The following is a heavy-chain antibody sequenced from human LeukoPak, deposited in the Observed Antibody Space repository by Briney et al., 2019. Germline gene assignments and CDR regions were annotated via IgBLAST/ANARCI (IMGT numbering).Heavy chain of an antibody. CDR2: IYYSGST. Sequence: SETLSLTCTVSGGSISSSSYYWGWIRQPPGKGLECIGSIYYSGSTYYNPSLKSRVTISVDTSKNQFSLKLSSVTAADTAVYYCAREVPGYYDFWSAPGGYYYYYMDVWGKGTTVTVSS. D-gene: IGHD3-3*01. V-gene: IGHV4-39*02. J-gene: IGHJ6*03. CDR1: GGSISSSSYY. CDR3: AREVPGYYDFWSAPGGYYYYYMDV.